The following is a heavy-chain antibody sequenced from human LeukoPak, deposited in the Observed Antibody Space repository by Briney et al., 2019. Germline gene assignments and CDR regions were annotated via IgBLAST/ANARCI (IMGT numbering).Heavy chain of an antibody. V-gene: IGHV1-3*01. CDR1: GYTFTNYA. D-gene: IGHD3-10*01. CDR2: INGGNGYT. J-gene: IGHJ4*02. Sequence: ASVKVSCKASGYTFTNYALHWVRQAPGQGLECMGWINGGNGYTRHSQKFQDRVTITQDTSANTAYLELSGLRSEDTAVYYCARDWQTSGLDYWGLGTLLIVSS. CDR3: ARDWQTSGLDY.